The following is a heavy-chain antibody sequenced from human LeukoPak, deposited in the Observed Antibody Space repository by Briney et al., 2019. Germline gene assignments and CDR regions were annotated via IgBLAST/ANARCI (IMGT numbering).Heavy chain of an antibody. CDR2: IYYSGST. CDR1: GGSISSYY. V-gene: IGHV4-59*01. CDR3: ARGIVGATHDY. D-gene: IGHD1-26*01. Sequence: ETLSLTCTVSGGSISSYYWSWIRQPPGKGLEWIGYIYYSGSTNYNPSLKSRVTISVDTSKNQFSLKLSSVTAADTAVYYCARGIVGATHDYWGQGTLVPVSS. J-gene: IGHJ4*02.